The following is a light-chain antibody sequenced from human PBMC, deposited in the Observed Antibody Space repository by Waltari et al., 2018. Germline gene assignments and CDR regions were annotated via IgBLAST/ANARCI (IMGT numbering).Light chain of an antibody. Sequence: DIQFTQSPSFLSPSVGDRVTITCRASQSITTYLVWYQQKPGKAPKVLIYAASTLQSGVPARFSGSGSGTEFTLTITSLQPEDFATYYCQQVNGYPLTFGGGTKVEIK. CDR1: QSITTY. CDR3: QQVNGYPLT. CDR2: AAS. J-gene: IGKJ4*01. V-gene: IGKV1-9*01.